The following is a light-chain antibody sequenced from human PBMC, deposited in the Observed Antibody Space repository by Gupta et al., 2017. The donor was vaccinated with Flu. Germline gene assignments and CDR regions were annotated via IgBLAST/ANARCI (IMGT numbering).Light chain of an antibody. J-gene: IGKJ3*01. V-gene: IGKV1-39*01. CDR3: LQSDSTPLLT. CDR1: HSIRNY. CDR2: RAS. Sequence: GDRVTITCRASHSIRNYLNWYQKKPGEAPKLLIYRASSLQSGVPSRFSGSGSGTDFTLTISSRQPEDSASYFCLQSDSTPLLTFGHGTKVDIK.